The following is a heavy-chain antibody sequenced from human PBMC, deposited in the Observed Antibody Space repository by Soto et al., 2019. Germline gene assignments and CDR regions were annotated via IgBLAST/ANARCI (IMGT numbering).Heavy chain of an antibody. CDR2: ISYDSTKT. D-gene: IGHD2-15*01. J-gene: IGHJ6*02. CDR3: ETKRWSPSDFYSDSLDV. CDR1: GFTFNSYG. Sequence: SLRHSYSASGFTFNSYGMHWVRHGPGSGREWVAFISYDSTKTYYADSVKGRFTISRDNSNSALYVQMNSLTGEDKAVYYYETKRWSPSDFYSDSLDVWCQGTMVTVTS. V-gene: IGHV3-30*03.